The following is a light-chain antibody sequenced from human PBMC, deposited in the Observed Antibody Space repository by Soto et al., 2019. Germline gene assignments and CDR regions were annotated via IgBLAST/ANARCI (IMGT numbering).Light chain of an antibody. CDR1: QTISTY. Sequence: DIQMTQSPSSLSASVGERVTITCRASQTISTYLNWYQQKPGKAPKLLIYAASTLDSGVPSRFSGSESGTDFTLTITSLQPDDSATYYCQQSYRTPWTFGQGTKVEIK. V-gene: IGKV1-39*01. CDR3: QQSYRTPWT. J-gene: IGKJ1*01. CDR2: AAS.